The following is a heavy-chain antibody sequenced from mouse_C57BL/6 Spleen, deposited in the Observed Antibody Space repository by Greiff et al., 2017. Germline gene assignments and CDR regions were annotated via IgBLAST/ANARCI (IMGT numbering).Heavy chain of an antibody. CDR1: GYTFTSYW. CDR2: IHPNSGST. V-gene: IGHV1-64*01. CDR3: ARRCCGGSYEWYFAV. Sequence: QVQLQQPGAELVKPGASVKLSCKASGYTFTSYWMHWVKQRPGQGLEWIGMIHPNSGSTNYNEKFKSKATLTVDKSSSTAYMQLSSLTSEDSAVYYCARRCCGGSYEWYFAVWGAEGPGAVSS. D-gene: IGHD1-1*02. J-gene: IGHJ1*01.